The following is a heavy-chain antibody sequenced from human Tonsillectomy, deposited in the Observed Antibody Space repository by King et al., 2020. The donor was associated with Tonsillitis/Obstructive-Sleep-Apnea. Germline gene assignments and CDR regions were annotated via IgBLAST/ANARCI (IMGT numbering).Heavy chain of an antibody. V-gene: IGHV5-10-1*03. Sequence: QLVQSGAEVKKPGESLRISCKVSGYSFTNYWINWVRQMPGKGLEWMRRIDPSDSYTNYSPSFQGHVTISADKSINTAYLQWTSLKASDTAIYYCANSYEGGFSDYYDMDVWGQGTTVTVSS. CDR2: IDPSDSYT. D-gene: IGHD3-16*01. J-gene: IGHJ6*02. CDR1: GYSFTNYW. CDR3: ANSYEGGFSDYYDMDV.